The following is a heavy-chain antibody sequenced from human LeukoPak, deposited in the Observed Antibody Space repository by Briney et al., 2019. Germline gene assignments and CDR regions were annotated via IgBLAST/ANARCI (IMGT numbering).Heavy chain of an antibody. CDR2: ISGSGGNT. J-gene: IGHJ3*02. D-gene: IGHD3-10*01. V-gene: IGHV3-23*01. Sequence: PGGSLRLSCAASGFTFSSYAMSWVRQAPGKGLEWVSAISGSGGNTYYADSVRGRFTISRDNSKNTLYLQMNSLRAEDTAVYYCATLDGSGLTYDAFDIWGQGTMVTVSS. CDR3: ATLDGSGLTYDAFDI. CDR1: GFTFSSYA.